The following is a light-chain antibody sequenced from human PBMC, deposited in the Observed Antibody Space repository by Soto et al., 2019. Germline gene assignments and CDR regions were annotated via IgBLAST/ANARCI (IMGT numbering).Light chain of an antibody. Sequence: QLVLTQPPSASGTPGQRVTISCSGSFSNIATNTVNWYQQLPGTAPKLLIYSNNLRPSGVPDRFSSSKSGTSASLAISGLQSEDEADYYCAAWDDSLNGVVFGGGTKLTVL. CDR2: SNN. CDR3: AAWDDSLNGVV. CDR1: FSNIATNT. J-gene: IGLJ2*01. V-gene: IGLV1-44*01.